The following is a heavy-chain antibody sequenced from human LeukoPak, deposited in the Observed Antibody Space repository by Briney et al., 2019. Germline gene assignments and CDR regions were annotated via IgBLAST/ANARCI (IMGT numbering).Heavy chain of an antibody. D-gene: IGHD5-18*01. Sequence: ASVTVSCKASGYTFTNYGISWVRQAPGQGLEWMGWISAYNTNTMYAQKVQGRVTMTTETSTSTAYMELRSLRSDDTAVYYCARDIGYRSGSYYFDYWGQGILVAVSS. CDR3: ARDIGYRSGSYYFDY. V-gene: IGHV1-18*01. J-gene: IGHJ4*01. CDR2: ISAYNTNT. CDR1: GYTFTNYG.